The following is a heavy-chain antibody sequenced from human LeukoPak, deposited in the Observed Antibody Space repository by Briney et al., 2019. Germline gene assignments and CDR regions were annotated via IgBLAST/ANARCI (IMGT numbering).Heavy chain of an antibody. V-gene: IGHV2-5*01. J-gene: IGHJ4*02. CDR2: IYWNDDK. CDR3: AHSSAVTYITYFHY. Sequence: SGPTLVNPTQTLTLTCTFSGFSLSTSGVGVGWIRQPPGKALEWLVLIYWNDDKRYSPSLKSRLTITKDTSKNQVVLTLTNMDPVDTATYYCAHSSAVTYITYFHYWGQGTLVTVSS. CDR1: GFSLSTSGVG. D-gene: IGHD4-17*01.